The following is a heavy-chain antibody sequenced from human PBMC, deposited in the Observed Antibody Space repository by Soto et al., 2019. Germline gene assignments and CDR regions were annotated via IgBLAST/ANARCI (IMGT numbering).Heavy chain of an antibody. CDR3: ARGKWLDND. CDR1: GGSFSDYY. D-gene: IGHD6-19*01. J-gene: IGHJ4*02. V-gene: IGHV4-34*01. CDR2: INHSGST. Sequence: QVQLQHWGAGLLKPSETLSLTCAVYGGSFSDYYWSWIRQPPGKGLEWIGEINHSGSTNQNPSLESRVSISVDKSKSQFSLKLSSVTAADTAVYYCARGKWLDNDWGQGTLVTVSS.